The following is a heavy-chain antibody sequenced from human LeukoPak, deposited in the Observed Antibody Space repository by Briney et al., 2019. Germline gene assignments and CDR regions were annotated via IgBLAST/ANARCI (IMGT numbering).Heavy chain of an antibody. CDR3: AKDTVVRGVRSLYGMDV. CDR1: GFTFSDYY. Sequence: GGSLRLSCAASGFTFSDYYMSWIRQAPGKGLEWVSYISSSGSTIYYADSVKGRFTISRDNAKNSLYLQMNSLRAEDTAVYYCAKDTVVRGVRSLYGMDVWGQGTTVTVSS. J-gene: IGHJ6*02. CDR2: ISSSGSTI. V-gene: IGHV3-11*01. D-gene: IGHD3-10*01.